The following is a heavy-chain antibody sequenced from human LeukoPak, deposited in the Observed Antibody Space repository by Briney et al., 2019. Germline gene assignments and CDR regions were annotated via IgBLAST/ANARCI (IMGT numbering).Heavy chain of an antibody. CDR1: GFTFSTFW. CDR3: ARDGFSSAINS. CDR2: IRQDGGEK. D-gene: IGHD2-21*02. Sequence: GGSLRLSCAASGFTFSTFWMSWVRQAPGKGLEWVANIRQDGGEKNYVDSVRGRFTISRDNAKNSLYLQMNSLRAEDTAVYYCARDGFSSAINSWGQGTLVTVSS. V-gene: IGHV3-7*01. J-gene: IGHJ5*02.